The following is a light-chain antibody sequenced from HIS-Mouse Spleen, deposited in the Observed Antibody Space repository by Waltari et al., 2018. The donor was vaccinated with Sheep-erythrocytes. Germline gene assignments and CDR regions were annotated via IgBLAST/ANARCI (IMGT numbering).Light chain of an antibody. Sequence: QSALTQPPSASASPGQSVTISCTGTSSDVGGYNYVSGYQQHPGKAPKLMIYEVSKRPSGVPDRFSGSKSGNTASLTVSGLQAEDEADYYCSSYAGSNNWVFGGGTKLTVL. CDR1: SSDVGGYNY. CDR2: EVS. V-gene: IGLV2-8*01. CDR3: SSYAGSNNWV. J-gene: IGLJ3*02.